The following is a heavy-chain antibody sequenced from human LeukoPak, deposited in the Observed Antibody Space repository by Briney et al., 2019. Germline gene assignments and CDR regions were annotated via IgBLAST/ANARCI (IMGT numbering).Heavy chain of an antibody. CDR1: GGTFSSYA. Sequence: ASVKVSCKASGGTFSSYAISWVRQAPGQGLEWMGRIIPIFGTANYAQKFQGRVTITPEESTRTAYIELSSLRSEDTAVYYCAVGGYSYGHFASWGQGTLVTVSS. CDR2: IIPIFGTA. D-gene: IGHD5-18*01. CDR3: AVGGYSYGHFAS. J-gene: IGHJ4*02. V-gene: IGHV1-69*15.